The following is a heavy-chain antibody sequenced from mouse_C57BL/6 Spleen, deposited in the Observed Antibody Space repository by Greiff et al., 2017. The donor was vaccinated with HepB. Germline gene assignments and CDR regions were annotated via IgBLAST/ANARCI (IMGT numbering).Heavy chain of an antibody. D-gene: IGHD1-1*01. J-gene: IGHJ2*01. Sequence: QVQLKQSGPELVKPGASVKISCKASGYAFSSSWMNWVKQRPGKGLEWIGRIYPGDGDTNYNGKFKGKATLTADTSSSTAYMQLSSLTSEDSAVYFCARGTTVVAPYFDYWGQGTTLTVSS. CDR3: ARGTTVVAPYFDY. V-gene: IGHV1-82*01. CDR1: GYAFSSSW. CDR2: IYPGDGDT.